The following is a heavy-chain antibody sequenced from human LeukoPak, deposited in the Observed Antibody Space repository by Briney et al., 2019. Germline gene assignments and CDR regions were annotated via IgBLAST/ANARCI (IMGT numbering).Heavy chain of an antibody. CDR3: AREHYDILAPYYYYGMDV. Sequence: SQTLSLTCTVSGGSISSGGYYWSWIRQHPGKGLEWIGYIYYSGSTYYNPSLKGRVTISVDTSKNQFSLKLSSVTAADTAVYYCAREHYDILAPYYYYGMDVWGQGTTVTVSS. V-gene: IGHV4-31*03. J-gene: IGHJ6*02. CDR1: GGSISSGGYY. CDR2: IYYSGST. D-gene: IGHD3-9*01.